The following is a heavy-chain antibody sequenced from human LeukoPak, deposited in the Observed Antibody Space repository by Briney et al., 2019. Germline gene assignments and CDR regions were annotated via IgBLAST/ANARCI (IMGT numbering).Heavy chain of an antibody. J-gene: IGHJ6*02. CDR1: GYSISSGYY. Sequence: PSETLSLTCTVSGYSISSGYYWGWIRQPPGKGLEWIGSIYHSGSTYYNPSLKSRVTISVDTSKNQFSLKLSSVTAADTAVYYCARGGGIHYGMDVWGQGTTVTVSS. D-gene: IGHD1-26*01. CDR3: ARGGGIHYGMDV. V-gene: IGHV4-38-2*02. CDR2: IYHSGST.